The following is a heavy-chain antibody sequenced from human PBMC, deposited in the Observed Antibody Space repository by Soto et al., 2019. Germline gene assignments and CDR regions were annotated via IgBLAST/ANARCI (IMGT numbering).Heavy chain of an antibody. Sequence: LKISCKGSGYSFTSYWIGWVRQMPGKGLEWMGIIYPGDSDTRYSPSFQGQVTISADKSISTAYLQWSSLKASDTAMYYCARKVAVAGTYYGMDVWGQGTTVTVSS. V-gene: IGHV5-51*01. D-gene: IGHD6-19*01. CDR1: GYSFTSYW. J-gene: IGHJ6*02. CDR3: ARKVAVAGTYYGMDV. CDR2: IYPGDSDT.